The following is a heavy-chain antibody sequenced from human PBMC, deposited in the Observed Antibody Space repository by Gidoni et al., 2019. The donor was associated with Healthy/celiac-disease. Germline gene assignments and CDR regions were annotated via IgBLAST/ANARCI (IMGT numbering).Heavy chain of an antibody. CDR1: GYTFTSYG. J-gene: IGHJ4*02. CDR3: ARESYYGSGSLPPFSDY. CDR2: ISAYKGNT. V-gene: IGHV1-18*01. D-gene: IGHD3-10*01. Sequence: QVQLVQSGAEVKKPGASVKVSCTASGYTFTSYGISWVRQAPGQGLEWMGWISAYKGNTNYAQKLQGRVTMTTDTSTSTAYMELRSLRSDDTAVYYCARESYYGSGSLPPFSDYWGQGTLVTVSS.